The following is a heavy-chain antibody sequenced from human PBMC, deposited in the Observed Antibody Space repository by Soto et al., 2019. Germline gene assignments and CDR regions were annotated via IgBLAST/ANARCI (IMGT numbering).Heavy chain of an antibody. Sequence: ASVKVSCKASGYIFTNYDINWVRQAPGQGLEWMGWVNPNSGNTGFAQKFQGRLTMTRDTSISTVSLELSSLRSDDTAVYYCARGLDDLETIAFECLGQETMVNVSS. CDR3: ARGLDDLETIAFEC. CDR2: VNPNSGNT. CDR1: GYIFTNYD. J-gene: IGHJ4*02. D-gene: IGHD2-21*01. V-gene: IGHV1-8*01.